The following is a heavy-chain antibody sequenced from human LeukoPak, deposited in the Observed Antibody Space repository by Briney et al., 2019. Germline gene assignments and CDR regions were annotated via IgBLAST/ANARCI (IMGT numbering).Heavy chain of an antibody. Sequence: GESLKISCKGSGDSFTSYWIRWVRQMPGKGLEWMGIIYPADSDTKYSPSFQGQVTISADKSISTAYLQWSSLKASDTAIYYCARHGDSNTGYADYYAMDVWGQGTMVTVSS. V-gene: IGHV5-51*01. CDR1: GDSFTSYW. CDR2: IYPADSDT. D-gene: IGHD6-13*01. J-gene: IGHJ6*02. CDR3: ARHGDSNTGYADYYAMDV.